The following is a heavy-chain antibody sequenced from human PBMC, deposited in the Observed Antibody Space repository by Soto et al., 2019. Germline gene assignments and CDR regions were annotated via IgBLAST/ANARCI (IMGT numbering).Heavy chain of an antibody. D-gene: IGHD6-19*01. CDR2: IYPGDSDT. Sequence: GESLKISCKGSGYSFSSNWIGWVRQMPGKGLEWMGIIYPGDSDTRYSPSFEGQVTISADKSISTAYLQWTSLKASDTAIYHCAILFGSGWSGFDPWGQGTVVTVSS. V-gene: IGHV5-51*01. J-gene: IGHJ5*02. CDR1: GYSFSSNW. CDR3: AILFGSGWSGFDP.